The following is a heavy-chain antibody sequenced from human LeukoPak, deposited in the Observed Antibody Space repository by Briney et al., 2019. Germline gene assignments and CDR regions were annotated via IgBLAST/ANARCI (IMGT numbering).Heavy chain of an antibody. CDR2: IRYDGSNK. Sequence: GGSLRLSCAASGFTFSSYGMHWVRQAPGKGLEWVAFIRYDGSNKYYADSVKGRFTISRDNSKNTLYLQMNSLRAEDTAVYYCAKGEPITMIVVVRRPNWFDPWGQGTLVTVSS. CDR3: AKGEPITMIVVVRRPNWFDP. D-gene: IGHD3-22*01. CDR1: GFTFSSYG. V-gene: IGHV3-30*02. J-gene: IGHJ5*02.